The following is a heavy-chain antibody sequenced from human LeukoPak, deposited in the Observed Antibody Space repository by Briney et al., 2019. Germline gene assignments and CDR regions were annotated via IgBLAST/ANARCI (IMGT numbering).Heavy chain of an antibody. D-gene: IGHD4-23*01. J-gene: IGHJ5*02. V-gene: IGHV4-59*01. CDR3: ARGTTVVTPWFDP. CDR2: IYFTGSS. CDR1: GDSIYTYY. Sequence: SETLSLTCIVSGDSIYTYYWNWIRQPPGKGLEWIGYIYFTGSSNYNPSLRSRVTISVDTSRNQFSLKLASVTAADTAVYYCARGTTVVTPWFDPWGQGTLVTVSS.